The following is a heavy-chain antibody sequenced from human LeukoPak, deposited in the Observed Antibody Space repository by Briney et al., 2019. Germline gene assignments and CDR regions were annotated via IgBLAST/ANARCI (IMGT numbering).Heavy chain of an antibody. J-gene: IGHJ6*03. D-gene: IGHD3-16*01. Sequence: SETLSLTCAVNGESFTGYYWTWIRQSPGKGLEWIGEINYIGHTNYNPSHKSRVTISLDTSKKQFSLKLTSVTAADTAVYYCARGEGNDYVWGSYYYYLDVWGKGTTVTVSS. CDR3: ARGEGNDYVWGSYYYYLDV. CDR1: GESFTGYY. V-gene: IGHV4-34*01. CDR2: INYIGHT.